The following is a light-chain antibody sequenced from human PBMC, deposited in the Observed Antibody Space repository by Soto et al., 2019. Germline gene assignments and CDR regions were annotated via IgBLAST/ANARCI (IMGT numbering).Light chain of an antibody. CDR2: EVS. CDR1: SSDVGSYNL. CDR3: CSYAGSSTSYV. J-gene: IGLJ1*01. Sequence: QSVLTQPASVSGSPGQSITISSTGISSDVGSYNLVSWYQQHPGKAPKLMIYEVSKRPSGVSNRFSGSKSGNTASLTISGLQAEDEADYYCCSYAGSSTSYVFGTGTKVTVL. V-gene: IGLV2-23*02.